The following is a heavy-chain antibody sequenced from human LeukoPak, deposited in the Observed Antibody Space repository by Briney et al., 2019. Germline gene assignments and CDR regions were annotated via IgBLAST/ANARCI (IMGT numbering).Heavy chain of an antibody. V-gene: IGHV3-23*01. CDR1: GFTFSSYA. CDR3: AKQYSGGWYYFDY. J-gene: IGHJ4*02. Sequence: GGSLRLSCAATGFTFSSYAMTWVRQAPGKGLEWVSAICGSTYYADSVKGRVTVSIDNSENTLYLQMNSLRAEDTAVYYCAKQYSGGWYYFDYWGQGTLVTVSS. D-gene: IGHD6-19*01. CDR2: ICGST.